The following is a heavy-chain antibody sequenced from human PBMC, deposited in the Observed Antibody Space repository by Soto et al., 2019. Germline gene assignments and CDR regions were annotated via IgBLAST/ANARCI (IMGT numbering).Heavy chain of an antibody. CDR2: TRNKANSYTT. V-gene: IGHV3-72*01. CDR1: GFTFSDHY. D-gene: IGHD3-10*01. J-gene: IGHJ6*02. Sequence: EVQLVESGGGLVQPGGSLRLSCAASGFTFSDHYMDWVRQAPGKGLEWVGRTRNKANSYTTEYAASVKGRFTISRDDSKNSRYLQMNSLKTEDTAVYYCARVSGSRYYYYGMDVWGQGTTVTVSS. CDR3: ARVSGSRYYYYGMDV.